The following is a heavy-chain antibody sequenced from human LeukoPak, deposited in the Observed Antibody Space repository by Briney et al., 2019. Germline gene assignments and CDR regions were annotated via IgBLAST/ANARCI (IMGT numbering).Heavy chain of an antibody. D-gene: IGHD3-22*01. Sequence: SETLSLTCIVSGYSVRSGYFWGWIRQPPGRWLEWIGRLYHTGSTYYNPALKSRVTISVDTSKKQFSLKLSSVTAAGTAVYYCARSPMYYYDSSGYYVFGGPGTLVTVSS. V-gene: IGHV4-38-2*02. CDR2: LYHTGST. J-gene: IGHJ4*02. CDR1: GYSVRSGYF. CDR3: ARSPMYYYDSSGYYVF.